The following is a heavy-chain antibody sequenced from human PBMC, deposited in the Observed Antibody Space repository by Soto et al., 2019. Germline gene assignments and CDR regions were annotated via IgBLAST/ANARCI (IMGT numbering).Heavy chain of an antibody. Sequence: ASVKVSCKASGYTFTGYDINWVRQATGQGLEWMGWMNPNSGNTGYAKKFQGRVTMTRNTSISTAYMELSSLRSEDTAVYYCARALKGYYYGSAHDYWGQGTLVTVSS. V-gene: IGHV1-8*01. CDR2: MNPNSGNT. J-gene: IGHJ4*02. D-gene: IGHD3-10*01. CDR3: ARALKGYYYGSAHDY. CDR1: GYTFTGYD.